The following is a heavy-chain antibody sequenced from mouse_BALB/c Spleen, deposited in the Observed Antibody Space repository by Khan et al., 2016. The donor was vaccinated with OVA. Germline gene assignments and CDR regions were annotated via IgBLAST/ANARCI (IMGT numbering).Heavy chain of an antibody. J-gene: IGHJ3*01. V-gene: IGHV5-6*01. CDR3: TRLAYYYDSEGFAY. Sequence: EVELVESGGDLVKPGGSLKLSCAASGFTFSTYGMSWVRQTPDKRLEWVATVSTGGSYTYYPDSVKGRFTISRDNAKNTLYLQMSGLKSEDTAMFSCTRLAYYYDSEGFAYWGQWTLVTVSA. CDR1: GFTFSTYG. D-gene: IGHD1-1*01. CDR2: VSTGGSYT.